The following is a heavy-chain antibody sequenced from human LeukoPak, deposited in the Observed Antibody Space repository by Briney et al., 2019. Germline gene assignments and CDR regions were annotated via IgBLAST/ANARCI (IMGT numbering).Heavy chain of an antibody. Sequence: SETLSLTCTVSGGSISSYYWSWMRQPPGKGLEWIGYIYYSGSTNYNPSLKSRVTISVDTSKNQFSLKLSSVTAADTAVYYCARSDYYDSSGYYGYWGQGTLVTVSS. D-gene: IGHD3-22*01. CDR1: GGSISSYY. V-gene: IGHV4-59*01. CDR2: IYYSGST. CDR3: ARSDYYDSSGYYGY. J-gene: IGHJ4*02.